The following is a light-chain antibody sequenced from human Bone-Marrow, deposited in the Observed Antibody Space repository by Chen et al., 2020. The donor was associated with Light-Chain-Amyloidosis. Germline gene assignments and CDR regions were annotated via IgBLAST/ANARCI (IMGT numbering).Light chain of an antibody. V-gene: IGKV2-30*01. J-gene: IGKJ1*01. Sequence: DVVMTQSPLSLPVTLGQPASISCSASQSLVYSDGNTYLNWFQQRPGQSPRRLIYKVSNRDSGVPDRFSGSGSGTDFKLKISRVEAEDVGVYYCMKGTHWPWTFGQGTKVEIK. CDR2: KVS. CDR1: QSLVYSDGNTY. CDR3: MKGTHWPWT.